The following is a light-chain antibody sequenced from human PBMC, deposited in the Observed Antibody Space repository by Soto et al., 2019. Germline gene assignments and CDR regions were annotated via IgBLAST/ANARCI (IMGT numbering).Light chain of an antibody. CDR2: EVS. Sequence: QSALTQPASVSGSPGQSITISCTGTSSDVGRYNYVSWYQQYPGKAPKLIIFEVSIRPSGVSNRFSGSKSGTTASLTISGLQPDDEADYYCASYTSRTSVVFGGGTKLTVL. CDR1: SSDVGRYNY. V-gene: IGLV2-14*01. CDR3: ASYTSRTSVV. J-gene: IGLJ2*01.